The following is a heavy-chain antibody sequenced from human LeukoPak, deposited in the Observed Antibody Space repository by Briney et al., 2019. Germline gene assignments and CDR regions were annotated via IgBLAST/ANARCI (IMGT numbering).Heavy chain of an antibody. D-gene: IGHD3-10*01. CDR2: ISAYNGNT. J-gene: IGHJ4*02. CDR3: ARYPMVPLGY. V-gene: IGHV1-18*04. Sequence: ASVKVSCKASGYTFTGYYMHWVRQAPGQGLEWMGWISAYNGNTNYAQKLQGRVTMTTDTSTSTAYMELRSLRSDDTAVYYCARYPMVPLGYWGQGTLVTVSS. CDR1: GYTFTGYY.